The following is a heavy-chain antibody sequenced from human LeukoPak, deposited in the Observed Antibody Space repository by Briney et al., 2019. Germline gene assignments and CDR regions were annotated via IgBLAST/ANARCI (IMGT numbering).Heavy chain of an antibody. J-gene: IGHJ4*02. V-gene: IGHV3-23*01. CDR1: GFTFRTYA. CDR3: AKQLGYCSDGSCYFPY. D-gene: IGHD2-15*01. Sequence: GGSLRLSCAAFGFTFRTYAMTWVRQAPGKGLEWVSAISNNGGYTYYADSVQGRFTISRDNSKSTLCLQMNSLRAEDMAVYYCAKQLGYCSDGSCYFPYWGQGTLVTVSS. CDR2: ISNNGGYT.